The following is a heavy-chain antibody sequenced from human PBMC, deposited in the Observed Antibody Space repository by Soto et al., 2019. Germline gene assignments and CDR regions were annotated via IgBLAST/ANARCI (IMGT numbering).Heavy chain of an antibody. V-gene: IGHV1-69*13. Sequence: AVKVSCKASGGTFSSYAISWVRQAPGQGLEWMGGIIPIFGTANYAQKFQGRVMITADESTSTAYMELSSLRSEDTAVYYCARRRPYYYDSSAYYTFDYWGKGTLVTVSS. J-gene: IGHJ4*02. CDR3: ARRRPYYYDSSAYYTFDY. CDR2: IIPIFGTA. D-gene: IGHD3-22*01. CDR1: GGTFSSYA.